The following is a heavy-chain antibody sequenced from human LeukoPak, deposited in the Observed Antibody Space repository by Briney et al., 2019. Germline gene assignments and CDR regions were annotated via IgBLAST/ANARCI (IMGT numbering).Heavy chain of an antibody. CDR3: ARGPSYYDFWSGYYGMDV. Sequence: ASVKVSCKASGYTFTSYDINWVRQATGQGLEWMGWMNPNSGNTGYAQKFQGRVTMTRNTSICTAYMELSSLRSEDTAVYYCARGPSYYDFWSGYYGMDVWGQGTTVTVSS. CDR2: MNPNSGNT. V-gene: IGHV1-8*01. CDR1: GYTFTSYD. D-gene: IGHD3-3*01. J-gene: IGHJ6*02.